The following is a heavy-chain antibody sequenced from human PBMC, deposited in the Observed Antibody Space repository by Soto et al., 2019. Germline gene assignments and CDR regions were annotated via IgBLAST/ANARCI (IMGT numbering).Heavy chain of an antibody. J-gene: IGHJ4*02. CDR1: GASITSGNYY. D-gene: IGHD4-4*01. CDR3: ARHPSLYRHLEF. CDR2: TFYRGTT. Sequence: QLQLQESGPRLVKPSETLSLICSVSGASITSGNYYCAWIRQPPRKGLEWIGSTFYRGTTHYISSLETRVSISADTAKNQISLNLNSVTAADTAIYFCARHPSLYRHLEFWGQGILVTVSS. V-gene: IGHV4-39*01.